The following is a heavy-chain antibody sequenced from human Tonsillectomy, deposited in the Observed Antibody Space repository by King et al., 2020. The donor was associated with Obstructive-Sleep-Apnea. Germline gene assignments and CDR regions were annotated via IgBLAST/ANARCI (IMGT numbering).Heavy chain of an antibody. CDR1: GGSFSSGGYY. Sequence: VQLQESGPGLVKPSETLSLTCTGSGGSFSSGGYYWTWIRQPPGKGLEWIGHIYYSGSTNYNPSLKSRVTIPADTSKNQFSLKLSSVTAADTAVYYCARGYSGSFGPYFDYWGQGTLVTVSS. D-gene: IGHD1-26*01. CDR2: IYYSGST. V-gene: IGHV4-61*08. CDR3: ARGYSGSFGPYFDY. J-gene: IGHJ4*02.